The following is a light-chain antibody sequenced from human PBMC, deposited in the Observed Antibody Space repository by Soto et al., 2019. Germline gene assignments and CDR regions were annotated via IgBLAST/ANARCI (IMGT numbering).Light chain of an antibody. Sequence: EVVLTQSPGTLSLSPGERATLSCRASQSVSSTYLAWYQQKPGQAPRLLLYGASTRATDIPDRISGSGSGTDFTLTISRLEPEDFAVYYCQQRSNWYTFGQGTKLEIK. CDR3: QQRSNWYT. V-gene: IGKV3D-20*02. CDR1: QSVSSTY. J-gene: IGKJ2*01. CDR2: GAS.